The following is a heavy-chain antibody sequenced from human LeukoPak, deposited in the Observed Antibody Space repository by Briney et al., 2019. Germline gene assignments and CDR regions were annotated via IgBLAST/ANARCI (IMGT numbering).Heavy chain of an antibody. J-gene: IGHJ1*01. D-gene: IGHD6-19*01. CDR2: INPDSGGT. V-gene: IGHV1-2*02. Sequence: ASVKFSCKASGYTFTGYYMHWVRQAPGQGLEWMGWINPDSGGTNYAQKFQGRVTMTRDTSISTAYMALSRLRSDDTAVYYCARDWAVAAPSEYFQHWGQGTLVTVSS. CDR1: GYTFTGYY. CDR3: ARDWAVAAPSEYFQH.